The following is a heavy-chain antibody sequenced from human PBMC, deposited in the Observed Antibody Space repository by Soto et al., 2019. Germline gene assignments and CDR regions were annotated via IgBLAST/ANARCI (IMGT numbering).Heavy chain of an antibody. CDR2: IRSKTHNYAT. CDR3: TRRTLNGDSET. Sequence: ESGGGLVQPGKSLKVSCTTSGFAFSGSAIHWVRQAPGKGLEWVGRIRSKTHNYATIYAASLRGRFAISRDDSKDTAYLHMNSLRTDDTAVYFCTRRTLNGDSETWGRGTLVTVS. V-gene: IGHV3-73*01. CDR1: GFAFSGSA. J-gene: IGHJ5*02. D-gene: IGHD4-17*01.